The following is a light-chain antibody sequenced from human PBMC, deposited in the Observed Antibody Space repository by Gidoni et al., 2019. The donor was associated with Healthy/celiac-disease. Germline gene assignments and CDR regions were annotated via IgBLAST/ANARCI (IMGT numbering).Light chain of an antibody. V-gene: IGKV1-9*01. J-gene: IGKJ4*01. CDR2: AAS. CDR1: QGISSY. Sequence: DIQLTQSPSFLSASVGDRVPITCRASQGISSYLAWYQQKPGKAPKLLIYAASTLQSGVPSRFSGSGSGTEFTLTISSLQPEDFATYYCQQLNSYPPVFGGXTKVEIK. CDR3: QQLNSYPPV.